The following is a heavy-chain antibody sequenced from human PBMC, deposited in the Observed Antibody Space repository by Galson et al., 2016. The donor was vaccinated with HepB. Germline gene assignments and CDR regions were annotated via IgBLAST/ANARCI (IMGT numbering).Heavy chain of an antibody. J-gene: IGHJ4*02. Sequence: SLRLSCAASRFTFSSYGMHWVRQAPGKGLEWVAVIWYDGSNKYYGDSVKGRFTISRDNSKNTLYLQMNSLRAEDTAVYYCAREFKIAAPGVLDYWGQGTLVTVSS. D-gene: IGHD6-13*01. CDR2: IWYDGSNK. CDR3: AREFKIAAPGVLDY. CDR1: RFTFSSYG. V-gene: IGHV3-33*01.